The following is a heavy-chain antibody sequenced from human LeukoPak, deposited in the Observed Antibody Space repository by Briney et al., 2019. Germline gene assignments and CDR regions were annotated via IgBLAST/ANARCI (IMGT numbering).Heavy chain of an antibody. J-gene: IGHJ4*02. V-gene: IGHV1-46*01. D-gene: IGHD3-10*01. CDR3: ARELRYDNSY. CDR2: INPSGGST. CDR1: GYTFTSYY. Sequence: ASVKVSCEASGYTFTSYYMHWVRQAPGQGLEWMGIINPSGGSTSYAQKFQGRVTMTRDMSTSTVYMELSSLRSDDTAVYYCARELRYDNSYWGQGTLVTVSS.